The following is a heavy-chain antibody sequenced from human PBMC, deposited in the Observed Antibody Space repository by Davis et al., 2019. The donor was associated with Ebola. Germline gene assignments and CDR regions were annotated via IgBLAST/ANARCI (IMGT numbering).Heavy chain of an antibody. Sequence: GESLKISCVASGFTFTTSTMHWVRQAPGKGLEWVALISSDGSREYYADSVEGRFTISRDNAKNSLYLQMNSLRAEDTAVYYCARDSNYYGSGSYMFYFDYWGQGTLVTVSS. CDR3: ARDSNYYGSGSYMFYFDY. D-gene: IGHD3-10*01. CDR2: ISSDGSRE. V-gene: IGHV3-30*03. J-gene: IGHJ4*02. CDR1: GFTFTTST.